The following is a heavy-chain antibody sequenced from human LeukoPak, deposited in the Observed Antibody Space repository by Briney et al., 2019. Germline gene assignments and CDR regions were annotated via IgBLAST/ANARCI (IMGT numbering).Heavy chain of an antibody. CDR3: ARGGNYYDSSGRRSYAFDI. D-gene: IGHD3-22*01. J-gene: IGHJ3*02. CDR2: IYYSGST. V-gene: IGHV4-59*01. Sequence: SETLSLTCTVSGGSISSYYWSWIRQPPGKGLEWIGYIYYSGSTNYNPSLKSRVTTSVDTSKNQFSLKLSSVTAADTAVYYCARGGNYYDSSGRRSYAFDIWGQGTMVTVSS. CDR1: GGSISSYY.